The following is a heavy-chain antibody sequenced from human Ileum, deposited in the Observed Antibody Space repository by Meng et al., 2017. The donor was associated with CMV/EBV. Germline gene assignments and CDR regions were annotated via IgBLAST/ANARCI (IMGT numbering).Heavy chain of an antibody. V-gene: IGHV3-74*01. CDR1: GFTLSNYW. D-gene: IGHD1-14*01. CDR3: ARTNNADY. CDR2: ISFDGSST. Sequence: LQLVESGGGLVQPGGSLRLSCAASGFTLSNYWMQWVRQAPGKGLVWVASISFDGSSTNYADSVKGRFTMSRDNAKNTMYLQMNSVRVDDTAMYYCARTNNADYWGQGTLVTVSS. J-gene: IGHJ4*02.